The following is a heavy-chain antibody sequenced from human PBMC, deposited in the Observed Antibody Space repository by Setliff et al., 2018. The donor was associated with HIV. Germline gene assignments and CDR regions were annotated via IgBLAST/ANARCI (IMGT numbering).Heavy chain of an antibody. V-gene: IGHV1-2*02. CDR2: INPKSGGT. CDR1: GYTFTDYY. Sequence: ASVKVSCKASGYTFTDYYMHWVRQAPGQGLEWMGWINPKSGGTNSALKFQGRVTMTRDTSISTAYMELSRLRSDDTAVYYCARDEGGPGDYYYYYMDVWAKGTTVTVSS. D-gene: IGHD3-16*01. CDR3: ARDEGGPGDYYYYYMDV. J-gene: IGHJ6*03.